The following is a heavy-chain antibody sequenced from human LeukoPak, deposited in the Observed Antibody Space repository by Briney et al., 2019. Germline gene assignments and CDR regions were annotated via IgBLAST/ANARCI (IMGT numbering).Heavy chain of an antibody. D-gene: IGHD6-13*01. CDR1: GGSISSGGYY. J-gene: IGHJ4*02. CDR2: IYYSGSP. CDR3: ARDRKGYPLDY. V-gene: IGHV4-31*03. Sequence: SETLSLTCTVSGGSISSGGYYWSRIRQHPGKDLEWIGYIYYSGSPYYNPSLRSRVTISLDTSKNQFSLKLSSVTAADTAVYYCARDRKGYPLDYWGQGTLVTVSS.